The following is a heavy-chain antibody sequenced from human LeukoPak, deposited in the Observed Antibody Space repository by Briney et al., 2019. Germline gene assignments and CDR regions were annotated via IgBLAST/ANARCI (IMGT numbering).Heavy chain of an antibody. J-gene: IGHJ3*02. CDR1: GYSISTGYY. CDR2: FYHGGST. CDR3: ARLNPIVVVPAAMPTDAFDI. D-gene: IGHD2-2*01. V-gene: IGHV4-38-2*02. Sequence: SETLSLTCTVSGYSISTGYYWDWIRQPPGKGLEWIGTFYHGGSTYYNPSLKSRVTISVDTSKNQFSLNLTSVTAADTAVYYCARLNPIVVVPAAMPTDAFDIWGQGTMVTVSS.